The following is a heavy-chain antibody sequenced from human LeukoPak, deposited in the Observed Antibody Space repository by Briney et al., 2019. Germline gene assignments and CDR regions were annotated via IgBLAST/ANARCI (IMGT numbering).Heavy chain of an antibody. CDR3: ARGAPPDY. CDR2: ISYDGSNK. CDR1: GFTFSDYA. V-gene: IGHV3-30-3*01. Sequence: AGGSLRLSCAASGFTFSDYAMYWVRQAPGKGLEWVAAISYDGSNKYYADSVKGRFTISRDNSKNTLYLQMNSLKTEDTAVYYCARGAPPDYWGQGTLVTVSS. J-gene: IGHJ4*02.